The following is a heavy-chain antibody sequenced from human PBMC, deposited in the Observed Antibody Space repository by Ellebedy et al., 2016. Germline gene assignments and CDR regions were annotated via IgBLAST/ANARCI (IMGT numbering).Heavy chain of an antibody. J-gene: IGHJ5*02. V-gene: IGHV1-46*01. CDR1: GYTFTNYN. CDR3: AVYYGDYLRLDP. Sequence: ASVKVSXXASGYTFTNYNMNWVRQDPGQGLEWMGIINPNVGSTTYAQKFQGRVTMTRDTSTSTVYMELTSLRSEDTGVYYCAVYYGDYLRLDPWGQGTLVTVSS. CDR2: INPNVGST. D-gene: IGHD4-17*01.